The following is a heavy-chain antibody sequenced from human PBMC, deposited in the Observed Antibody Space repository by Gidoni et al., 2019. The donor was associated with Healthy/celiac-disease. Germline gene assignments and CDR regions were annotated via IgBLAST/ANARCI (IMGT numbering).Heavy chain of an antibody. J-gene: IGHJ6*02. CDR1: GGTFSSYA. V-gene: IGHV1-69*06. CDR3: AREGDIVGGYGMDV. CDR2: IIPIFGTA. D-gene: IGHD2-15*01. Sequence: KKPGSSVKVFCNASGGTFSSYACSWVRQAPGQGLEWMGGIIPIFGTANSAQKFQGRFTITADKSTSTAYMELSSLRSEDTPVYCCAREGDIVGGYGMDVWGQGTTVTVSS.